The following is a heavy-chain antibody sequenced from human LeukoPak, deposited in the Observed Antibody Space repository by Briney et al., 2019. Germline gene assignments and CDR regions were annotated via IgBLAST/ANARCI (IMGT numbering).Heavy chain of an antibody. CDR3: ARGRSPPVQTYVWGSYRLYYFDY. Sequence: SETLSLTCAVSGGSFSGYYWSWIRQPPGKGLEWIGEINHSGSTNYNPSLKSRVTISVDTSKNQFSLKLSSVTAADTAVYSCARGRSPPVQTYVWGSYRLYYFDYWGQGTLVTVSS. D-gene: IGHD3-16*02. CDR2: INHSGST. J-gene: IGHJ4*02. V-gene: IGHV4-34*01. CDR1: GGSFSGYY.